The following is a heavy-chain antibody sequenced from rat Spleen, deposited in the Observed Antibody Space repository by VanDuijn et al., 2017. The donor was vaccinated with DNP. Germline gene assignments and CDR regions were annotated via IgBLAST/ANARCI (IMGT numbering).Heavy chain of an antibody. CDR2: IWAVGGT. J-gene: IGHJ2*01. Sequence: QVQLKESGPGLVQPSQTLSLTFTVSGFSLSSYHVSWVRQPPGKRLVWMGSIWAVGGTNYNSAVQSRLSISRDTSKSQVFLEMHSLQPEDTGTYYCTRHEYYFDYWGQGVMVTVSS. CDR3: TRHEYYFDY. V-gene: IGHV2-72*01. CDR1: GFSLSSYH.